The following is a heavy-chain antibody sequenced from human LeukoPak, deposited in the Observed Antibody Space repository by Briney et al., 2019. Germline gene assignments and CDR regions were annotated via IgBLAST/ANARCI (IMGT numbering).Heavy chain of an antibody. Sequence: SETLSLTRTVSGGSISSYYWSWIRQPPGKGLEWIGYIYYSGSTNYNPSLKSRVTISVDTSKNQFSLKLSSVTAADTAVYYCARIETTVTFGLDYWGQGTLVTVSS. CDR3: ARIETTVTFGLDY. J-gene: IGHJ4*02. CDR1: GGSISSYY. D-gene: IGHD4-17*01. V-gene: IGHV4-59*01. CDR2: IYYSGST.